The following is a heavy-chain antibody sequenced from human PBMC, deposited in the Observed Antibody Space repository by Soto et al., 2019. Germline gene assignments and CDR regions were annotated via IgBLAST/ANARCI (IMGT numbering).Heavy chain of an antibody. D-gene: IGHD2-21*02. V-gene: IGHV4-39*01. CDR3: ARGGGAFCGSDCIRAFDI. J-gene: IGHJ3*02. Sequence: SETLSLTCSVSGGSISSSSYFWGWIRQPPGKGLEWIGSIYYSGSTYYNPSLKSRVTVSVDMSKNQFSLKLSSVTAADTAVYYCARGGGAFCGSDCIRAFDIWGQGTMVT. CDR2: IYYSGST. CDR1: GGSISSSSYF.